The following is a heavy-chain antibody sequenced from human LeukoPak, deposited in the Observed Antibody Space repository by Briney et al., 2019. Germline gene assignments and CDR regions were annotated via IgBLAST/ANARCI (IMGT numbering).Heavy chain of an antibody. CDR1: GFTFSNAC. CDR2: IKSKTDGGTT. Sequence: GGSLRLSCAASGFTFSNACMNWVRQAPGKGLEWVGRIKSKTDGGTTDYAAPVKGRFTISRDDSKNTLYLQMNSLKTEDTAVYYCTTLYYDSSGYCDYWGQGTLVTVSS. D-gene: IGHD3-22*01. J-gene: IGHJ4*02. CDR3: TTLYYDSSGYCDY. V-gene: IGHV3-15*07.